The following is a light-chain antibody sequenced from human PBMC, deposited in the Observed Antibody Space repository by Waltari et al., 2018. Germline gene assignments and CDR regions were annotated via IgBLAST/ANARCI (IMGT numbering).Light chain of an antibody. V-gene: IGLV2-23*01. CDR3: CSYAGGRPHVV. J-gene: IGLJ2*01. Sequence: QSALTQPASVSGSPGQSITISCTGTSRDVGTYNIVSWYQQHPGKAPKLMIYEGTKRPSGVSNRFSGSKSGNTASLTISGLQAEDEAHYYCCSYAGGRPHVVFGGGTQLTVL. CDR2: EGT. CDR1: SRDVGTYNI.